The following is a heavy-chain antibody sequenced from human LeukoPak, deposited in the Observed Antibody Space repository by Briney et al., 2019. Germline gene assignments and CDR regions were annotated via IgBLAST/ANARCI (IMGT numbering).Heavy chain of an antibody. J-gene: IGHJ5*02. CDR1: GFTFSDYY. CDR2: ISSSGSTI. V-gene: IGHV3-11*01. D-gene: IGHD4-17*01. Sequence: PGGSLRLSCTASGFTFSDYYMSWIRQAPGKGLEWVSYISSSGSTIYYADSVKGRFTISRDNAKNSLYLQMNSLRAEDTAVYYCARALRMTTVTTTGFWFDPWGQGTLVTVSS. CDR3: ARALRMTTVTTTGFWFDP.